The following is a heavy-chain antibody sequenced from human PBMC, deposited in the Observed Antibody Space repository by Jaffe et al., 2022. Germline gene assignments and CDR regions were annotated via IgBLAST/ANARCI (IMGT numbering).Heavy chain of an antibody. V-gene: IGHV4-39*01. D-gene: IGHD3-3*01. CDR3: ARRWVVIIPETNNWFDP. CDR2: IYYSGST. Sequence: QLQLQESGPGLVKPSETLSLTCTVSGGSISSSSYYWGWIRQPPGKGLEWIGSIYYSGSTYYNPSLKSRVTISVDTSKNQFSLKLSSVTAADTAVYYCARRWVVIIPETNNWFDPWGQGTLVTVSS. J-gene: IGHJ5*02. CDR1: GGSISSSSYY.